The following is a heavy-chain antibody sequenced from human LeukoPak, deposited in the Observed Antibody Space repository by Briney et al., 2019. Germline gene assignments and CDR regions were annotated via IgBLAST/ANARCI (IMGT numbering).Heavy chain of an antibody. V-gene: IGHV4-4*07. Sequence: SETLSLTCTVSGGSISSYYWSWIRQPAGRGLEWIGRIYTSGSTNYNPSLKSRVTMSVDTSKNQFSLKLSSVTAADTAVYYCARSPGGQWLGWFDPWGQGTLVTVSS. CDR3: ARSPGGQWLGWFDP. CDR1: GGSISSYY. D-gene: IGHD6-19*01. J-gene: IGHJ5*02. CDR2: IYTSGST.